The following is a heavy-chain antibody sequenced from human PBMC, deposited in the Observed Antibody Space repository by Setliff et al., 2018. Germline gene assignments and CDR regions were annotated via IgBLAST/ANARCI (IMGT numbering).Heavy chain of an antibody. Sequence: GESLKISCKGSGYGFTSHWIGWVRQMPGKGLELMGIIYPRDSDTRYSPSFQGQVTISADKSITTAYLQWSRLKVSDSGIYYCARGRRDGYKAGFDPWGQGTLVTVSS. CDR3: ARGRRDGYKAGFDP. CDR1: GYGFTSHW. CDR2: IYPRDSDT. J-gene: IGHJ5*02. V-gene: IGHV5-51*01. D-gene: IGHD5-12*01.